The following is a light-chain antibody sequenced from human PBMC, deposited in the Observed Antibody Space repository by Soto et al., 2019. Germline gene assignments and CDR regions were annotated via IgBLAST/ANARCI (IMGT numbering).Light chain of an antibody. J-gene: IGKJ1*01. CDR2: GAS. CDR1: QSVSSN. Sequence: EFVLTQSPGTLSLTPGERATLSCRASQSVSSNLAWYQHKPGQAPRLLTYGASTRATGIPARFSGSGSGTEFTLTISSLQPEDFAVYYCQQYYNWPRTFGQGTKVDIK. CDR3: QQYYNWPRT. V-gene: IGKV3-15*01.